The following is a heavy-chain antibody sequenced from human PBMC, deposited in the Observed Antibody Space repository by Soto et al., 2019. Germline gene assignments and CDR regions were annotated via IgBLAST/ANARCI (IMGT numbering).Heavy chain of an antibody. CDR3: ARDFEYSSPSDYYYYGMDV. CDR2: ISSTSIYI. D-gene: IGHD6-6*01. Sequence: GGSLRLSCAASGFTFSDYAMSWLRQAPGKGLEWVSSISSTSIYIFYADSVTGRIAISRDNAKNSFYLQMNSLRAEDTSVYFCARDFEYSSPSDYYYYGMDVWGQGTTVTVSS. J-gene: IGHJ6*02. V-gene: IGHV3-21*01. CDR1: GFTFSDYA.